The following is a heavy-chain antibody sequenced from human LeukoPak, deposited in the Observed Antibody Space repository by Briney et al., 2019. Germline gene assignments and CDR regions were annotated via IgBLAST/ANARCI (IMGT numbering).Heavy chain of an antibody. CDR3: ARTSSASYYYTMDV. CDR1: GYSFTSYG. V-gene: IGHV1-18*01. J-gene: IGHJ6*02. Sequence: ASVKVSCKASGYSFTSYGINWVRQAPGQGLEWMGWISAYNGNTNYAQKLQGRVTMTTDTSTNTAYVELRSLRSDDTAMYHCARTSSASYYYTMDVWGQGTTVTVSS. CDR2: ISAYNGNT. D-gene: IGHD6-25*01.